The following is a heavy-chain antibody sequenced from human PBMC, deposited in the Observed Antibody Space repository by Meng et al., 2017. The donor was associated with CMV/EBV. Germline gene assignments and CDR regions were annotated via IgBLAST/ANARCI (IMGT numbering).Heavy chain of an antibody. V-gene: IGHV3-48*03. D-gene: IGHD1-7*01. CDR3: ARDLGPYNWNYVGVVQGAKDY. CDR1: GFTFSSYE. Sequence: GGSLRLSCAASGFTFSSYEMNWVRQAPGKGLEWVSYISSSGSTIYYADSVKGRFTISRDNAKNSLYLQMNSLRAEDTAVYYCARDLGPYNWNYVGVVQGAKDYWGQGTLVTVSS. CDR2: ISSSGSTI. J-gene: IGHJ4*02.